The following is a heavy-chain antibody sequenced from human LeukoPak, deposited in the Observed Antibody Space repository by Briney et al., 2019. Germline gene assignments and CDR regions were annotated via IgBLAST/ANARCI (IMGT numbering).Heavy chain of an antibody. CDR2: ISSSSSYI. V-gene: IGHV3-21*01. CDR1: GFTFSSYS. CDR3: ARDCWVDFWSGFYFDY. J-gene: IGHJ4*02. Sequence: PGGSLRLSCAASGFTFSSYSMNWVRQAPGKGLEWVSSISSSSSYIYYADSVKGRFTISRDNAKNSLYLQMNSLRAEDTAVYYCARDCWVDFWSGFYFDYWGQGTLVTVSS. D-gene: IGHD3-3*01.